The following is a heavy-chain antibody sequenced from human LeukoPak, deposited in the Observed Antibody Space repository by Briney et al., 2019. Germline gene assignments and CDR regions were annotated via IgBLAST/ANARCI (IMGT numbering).Heavy chain of an antibody. Sequence: GGSLRLSCAASGFTFSSYAMHWVRQAPGKGLEWVAVISYNGSNKYYADSVKGRFTISRDNSKNTLYLQMNSLRAEDTAVYYCARDSTRRGYSYGSIPSDGYYFDYWGQGTLVTVSS. CDR2: ISYNGSNK. V-gene: IGHV3-30-3*01. CDR1: GFTFSSYA. J-gene: IGHJ4*02. CDR3: ARDSTRRGYSYGSIPSDGYYFDY. D-gene: IGHD5-18*01.